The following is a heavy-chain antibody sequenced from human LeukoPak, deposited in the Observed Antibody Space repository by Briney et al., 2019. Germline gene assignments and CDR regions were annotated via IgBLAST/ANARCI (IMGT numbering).Heavy chain of an antibody. D-gene: IGHD3-10*01. V-gene: IGHV5-51*01. CDR1: GYNFNTYW. Sequence: GESLKISCKTSGYNFNTYWIGWVRQKPGKGLEWMGIIYPGDSGTKYSPPFEGQVTISADKSINTAYLQWSSLKASDTAMYYCVIYGSGSYFDYWGQGTLVIVSS. CDR2: IYPGDSGT. J-gene: IGHJ4*02. CDR3: VIYGSGSYFDY.